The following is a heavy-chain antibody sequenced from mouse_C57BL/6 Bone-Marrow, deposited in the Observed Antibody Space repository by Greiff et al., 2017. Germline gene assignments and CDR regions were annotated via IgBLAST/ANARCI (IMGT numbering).Heavy chain of an antibody. Sequence: VQLQQSGAELVRPGTSVKVSCKASGYAFTNYLIEWVKQRPGQGLEWIGVIIPGSGGTNYNEKFKGKATLTADKSSSTAYMHLSSLTSEDAAVYFCARSSAYWGQGTMVTVSA. CDR3: ARSSAY. J-gene: IGHJ3*01. CDR2: IIPGSGGT. V-gene: IGHV1-54*01. CDR1: GYAFTNYL.